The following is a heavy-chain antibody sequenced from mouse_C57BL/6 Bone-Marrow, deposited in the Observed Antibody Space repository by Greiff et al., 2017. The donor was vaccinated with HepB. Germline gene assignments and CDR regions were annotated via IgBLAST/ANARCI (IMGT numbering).Heavy chain of an antibody. V-gene: IGHV14-4*01. Sequence: EVQLQQSGAELVRPGASVKLSCTASGFNIKDYYMHWVKQRPEQGLEWIGWIDPENGDTEYASKFQGKATITADTSSNTAYLQLSSLTSEDTAVYYCTRDYDNYAMDYWGQGTSVTVSS. CDR2: IDPENGDT. CDR3: TRDYDNYAMDY. D-gene: IGHD2-4*01. J-gene: IGHJ4*01. CDR1: GFNIKDYY.